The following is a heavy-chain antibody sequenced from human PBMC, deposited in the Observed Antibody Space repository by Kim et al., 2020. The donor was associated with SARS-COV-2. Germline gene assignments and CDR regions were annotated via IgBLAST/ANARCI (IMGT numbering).Heavy chain of an antibody. CDR3: ARETTGWLDY. D-gene: IGHD6-19*01. Sequence: GGSLRLSCAASGFTFSTYGMHWVRQAPGKGLEWVAVMWYDGSNIYYADSVKGRFTISRDNSKNTLYLQMNSLRAEDTAVYYCARETTGWLDYWGRGTLVTVSS. CDR2: MWYDGSNI. J-gene: IGHJ4*02. CDR1: GFTFSTYG. V-gene: IGHV3-33*01.